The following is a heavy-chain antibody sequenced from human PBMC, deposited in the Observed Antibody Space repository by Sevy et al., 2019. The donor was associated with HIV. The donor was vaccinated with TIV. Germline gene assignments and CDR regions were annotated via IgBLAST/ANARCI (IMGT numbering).Heavy chain of an antibody. CDR1: GFTFSSYA. J-gene: IGHJ6*03. CDR2: LSSST. CDR3: AKTRIQNYYYYYMDV. V-gene: IGHV3-23*01. Sequence: GGSLRLSCAASGFTFSSYAMTWVRLAPGKGLEWVSGLSSSTYYADSVKGRFTISSDKSNNMLYLQMNSLRPEDTAVYYCAKTRIQNYYYYYMDVWGKGTTVTVSS.